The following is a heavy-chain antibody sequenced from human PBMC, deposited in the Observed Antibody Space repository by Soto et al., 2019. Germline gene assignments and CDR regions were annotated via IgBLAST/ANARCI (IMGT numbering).Heavy chain of an antibody. D-gene: IGHD2-21*02. CDR1: GFTFNTYA. CDR3: AKGFIVVVTAIRPDDNFDV. J-gene: IGHJ3*01. Sequence: PGGSLRLSCAASGFTFNTYAMNWVRQAPGKGLEWVASISGSGGTINYADSVKGRFTTSRDTSKNTLYLQMNSLSAEDTAVYYCAKGFIVVVTAIRPDDNFDVWGQGTMVTVS. CDR2: ISGSGGTI. V-gene: IGHV3-23*01.